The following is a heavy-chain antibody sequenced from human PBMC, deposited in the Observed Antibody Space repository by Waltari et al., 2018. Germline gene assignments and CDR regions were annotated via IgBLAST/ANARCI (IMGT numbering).Heavy chain of an antibody. J-gene: IGHJ4*02. V-gene: IGHV3-21*06. CDR1: GFMFSSYS. CDR3: AKEGLGGDRQFDY. Sequence: EVQLVESGGGLVQPGGSLRLSCVASGFMFSSYSMNWVRQAPGKGLEWVSSISGDNTYTYYSGSVKGRFTISRDNAKNSLFLQMNGLRDEDTAIYYCAKEGLGGDRQFDYWGQGTLVSASS. CDR2: ISGDNTYT. D-gene: IGHD2-21*02.